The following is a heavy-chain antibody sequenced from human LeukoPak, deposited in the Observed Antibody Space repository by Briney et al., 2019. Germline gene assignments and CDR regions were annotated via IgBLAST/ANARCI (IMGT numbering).Heavy chain of an antibody. CDR3: ARESPYSSSWFDN. D-gene: IGHD6-13*01. CDR2: INPNDGGT. V-gene: IGHV1-2*02. CDR1: GYTFTGYY. Sequence: ASVTDSCKASGYTFTGYYLHWLRQAPGQGLDWMGWINPNDGGTNYAQKFRGRVTVTTDTSITTAYMDLNSLRSDDTAVYYCARESPYSSSWFDNWGQGTLVTVSA. J-gene: IGHJ4*02.